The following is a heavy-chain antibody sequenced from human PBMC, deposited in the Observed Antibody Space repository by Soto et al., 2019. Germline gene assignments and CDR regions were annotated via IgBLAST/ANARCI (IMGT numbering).Heavy chain of an antibody. V-gene: IGHV3-15*01. CDR2: IKSKTDGGTT. Sequence: GGSLRLSCAASGFTLSDHYMDWVRQAPGKGLEWVGRIKSKTDGGTTDYAAPVKGRFTISRDDSKNTLYLQMNSLKTEDTAVYYCTTLAAAGISDFDYWGQGTLVTVSS. J-gene: IGHJ4*02. CDR3: TTLAAAGISDFDY. D-gene: IGHD6-13*01. CDR1: GFTLSDHY.